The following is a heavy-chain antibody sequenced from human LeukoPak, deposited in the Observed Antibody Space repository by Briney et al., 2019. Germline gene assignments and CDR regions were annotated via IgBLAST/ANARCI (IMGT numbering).Heavy chain of an antibody. V-gene: IGHV3-33*01. CDR2: IWYDGSNK. CDR1: GFTFSSYG. Sequence: PGRSLRLSCAASGFTFSSYGMHWVRQAPGKGLEWVAVIWYDGSNKYYADSVKGRFTISRDNSKNTPYLQMNSLRAEDAAVYYCASTITGYYYMDVWGKGTTVTVSS. D-gene: IGHD5-24*01. J-gene: IGHJ6*03. CDR3: ASTITGYYYMDV.